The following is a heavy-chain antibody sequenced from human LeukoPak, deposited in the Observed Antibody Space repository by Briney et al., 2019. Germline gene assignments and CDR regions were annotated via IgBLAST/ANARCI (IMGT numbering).Heavy chain of an antibody. Sequence: PGGSLRLSCAASGFTFSSYAMSWVRQAPGKGLEWVSAISGSGGSTYYADSVKGRFTISRDNSKNTLYLQMNSLRAEDTAVYYCAKDLVAVDADFWSGYYDYRGQGTLVTVSS. V-gene: IGHV3-23*01. CDR1: GFTFSSYA. CDR2: ISGSGGST. D-gene: IGHD3-3*01. J-gene: IGHJ4*02. CDR3: AKDLVAVDADFWSGYYDY.